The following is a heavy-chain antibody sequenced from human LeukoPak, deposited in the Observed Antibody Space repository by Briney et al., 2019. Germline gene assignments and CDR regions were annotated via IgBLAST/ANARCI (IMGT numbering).Heavy chain of an antibody. CDR1: GGSISSGSYF. D-gene: IGHD2-2*01. CDR2: IYYSGST. CDR3: ARIYCSSTTCYFPSWFDP. V-gene: IGHV4-39*01. J-gene: IGHJ5*02. Sequence: SEALSLACNVSGGSISSGSYFWGWVRQPPGKGLEWIGSIYYSGSTYYSPSLKSRVTISVDTSKNQFSLKLTSVTAADTAVYYCARIYCSSTTCYFPSWFDPWGQGTLVTVSS.